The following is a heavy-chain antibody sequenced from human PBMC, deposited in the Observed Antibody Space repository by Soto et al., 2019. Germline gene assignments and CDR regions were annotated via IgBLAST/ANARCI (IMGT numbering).Heavy chain of an antibody. D-gene: IGHD4-17*01. CDR1: GFTFDSYG. J-gene: IGHJ5*02. CDR2: ISSDGNNK. Sequence: QVQLVESGGGVVQPGRSLRLSCAASGFTFDSYGMHWVRXAPGKGLEWVAFISSDGNNKYYADSVKGRFSIYRDNFNXXXXXXXXXXXXXXXXXXXXXXXXLQNTVTTCGSWGQGTLVTVSS. V-gene: IGHV3-30*03. CDR3: XXXXLQNTVTTCGS.